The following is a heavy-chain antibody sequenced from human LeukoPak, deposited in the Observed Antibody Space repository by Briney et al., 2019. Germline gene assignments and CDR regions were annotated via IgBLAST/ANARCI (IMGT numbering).Heavy chain of an antibody. D-gene: IGHD2/OR15-2a*01. CDR2: IYIVGTT. CDR1: GFTFSSYS. J-gene: IGHJ3*02. Sequence: GGSLRLSCAATGFTFSSYSMNWVRQAPGKGLEWVSLIYIVGTTYYADSVKGRFTISRDNSKNTVHLQMNNLRAEDTAMYFCARRLYIVRGAFDIWGQGTMVTVSS. V-gene: IGHV3-53*01. CDR3: ARRLYIVRGAFDI.